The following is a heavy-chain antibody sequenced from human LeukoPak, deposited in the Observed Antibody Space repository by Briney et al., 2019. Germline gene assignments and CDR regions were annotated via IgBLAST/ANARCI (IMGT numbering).Heavy chain of an antibody. CDR2: TYYRSKWYN. CDR1: GDSVSSNSAA. D-gene: IGHD3-10*01. CDR3: AKDFFRTGRMVRGAFDY. V-gene: IGHV6-1*01. J-gene: IGHJ4*02. Sequence: SQTLSLTCAISGDSVSSNSAAWNWIRQSPSRGLEWLGRTYYRSKWYNDYAVSVKSRITINPDTSKNQFSLQLNSVTPEDTAVYYCAKDFFRTGRMVRGAFDYWGQGTLVTVSS.